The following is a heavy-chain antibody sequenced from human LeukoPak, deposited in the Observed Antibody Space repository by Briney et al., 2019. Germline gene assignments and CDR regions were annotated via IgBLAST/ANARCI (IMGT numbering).Heavy chain of an antibody. CDR3: ASLPMIGYYSDY. V-gene: IGHV1-69*06. D-gene: IGHD3-22*01. CDR1: VGTLSSYA. Sequence: ASVKVSRKASVGTLSSYAISWVRPAPGQGREGMGGIIPIFGTANYTQKFQGRVTITADKSTSTAYMALSSLRPEDTAVYYCASLPMIGYYSDYWGQGTLVTVSS. CDR2: IIPIFGTA. J-gene: IGHJ4*02.